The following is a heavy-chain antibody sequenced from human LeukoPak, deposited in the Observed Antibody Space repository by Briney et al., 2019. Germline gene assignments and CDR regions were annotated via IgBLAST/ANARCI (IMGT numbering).Heavy chain of an antibody. V-gene: IGHV3-23*01. Sequence: GGSLRLSCAASGFTFSSYAMNWVRQAPGKGLEWVSAISGSGGSTYYADSVKGWFTISRDNSKNTLYLQMNSLRAEDTAVYYCAKDGGEYYDILTGYYPRLYYMDVWGKGTTVTISS. CDR2: ISGSGGST. D-gene: IGHD3-9*01. CDR1: GFTFSSYA. J-gene: IGHJ6*03. CDR3: AKDGGEYYDILTGYYPRLYYMDV.